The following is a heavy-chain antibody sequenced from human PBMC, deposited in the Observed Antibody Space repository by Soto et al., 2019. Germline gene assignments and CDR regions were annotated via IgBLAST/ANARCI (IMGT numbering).Heavy chain of an antibody. CDR1: GYSFTNYW. D-gene: IGHD3-3*01. CDR2: IYPGDSDT. CDR3: AIQHPLDRSALYD. Sequence: HGESLKISCKASGYSFTNYWIGWVRQMPGKGLEWMGTIYPGDSDTRYSPSFQGQVTFSVDKSINTAYLHWTSLKASDTAIYYCAIQHPLDRSALYDWGQGTLVTVSS. V-gene: IGHV5-51*01. J-gene: IGHJ4*02.